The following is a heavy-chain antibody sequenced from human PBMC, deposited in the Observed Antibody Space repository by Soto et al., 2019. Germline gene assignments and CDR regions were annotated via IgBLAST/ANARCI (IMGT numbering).Heavy chain of an antibody. CDR1: GGSIASSLYY. D-gene: IGHD6-19*01. J-gene: IGHJ4*01. CDR2: IYYSGST. Sequence: SETLSLTCTVSGGSIASSLYYWGWVRQSPGKGLEWIESIYYSGSTHYNPSLKSRVTVSVDTSKNQFSLKLTSVTAADTAVYYCARHDGFSSGWIFDYWGHGTLVTVSS. CDR3: ARHDGFSSGWIFDY. V-gene: IGHV4-39*01.